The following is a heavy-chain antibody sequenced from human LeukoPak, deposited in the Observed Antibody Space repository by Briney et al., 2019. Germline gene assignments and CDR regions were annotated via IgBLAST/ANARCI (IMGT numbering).Heavy chain of an antibody. V-gene: IGHV1-2*02. CDR1: GYSFTGHY. Sequence: APVKVSCKASGYSFTGHYMHWVRQAPGQGLEWMGWINPNSGGTNYAQKFQGRVTMTRDTSISTAYMELSRLRSDDTAVYYCAKDAYSSGWFDYWGQGTLVTVSS. CDR2: INPNSGGT. CDR3: AKDAYSSGWFDY. J-gene: IGHJ4*02. D-gene: IGHD6-19*01.